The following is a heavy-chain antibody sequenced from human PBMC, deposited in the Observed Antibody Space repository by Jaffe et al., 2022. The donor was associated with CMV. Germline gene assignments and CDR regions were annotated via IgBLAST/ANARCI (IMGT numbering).Heavy chain of an antibody. V-gene: IGHV3-7*01. CDR3: ARESKLLRRGYQLLSGGSYYYGMDV. D-gene: IGHD2-2*01. CDR2: IKQDGSEK. CDR1: GFTFSSYW. J-gene: IGHJ6*02. Sequence: EVQLVESGGGLVQPGGSLRLSCAASGFTFSSYWMSWVRQAPGKGLEWVANIKQDGSEKYYVDSVKGRFTISRDNAKNSLYLQMNSLRAEDTAVYYCARESKLLRRGYQLLSGGSYYYGMDVWGQGTTVTVSS.